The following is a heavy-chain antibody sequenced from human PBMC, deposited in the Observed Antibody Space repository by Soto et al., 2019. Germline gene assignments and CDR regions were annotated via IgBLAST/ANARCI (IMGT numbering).Heavy chain of an antibody. V-gene: IGHV3-21*01. Sequence: VQLVESGGGLVKPGGSLRLSCAASGFTFSSYSMNWVRQAPGKGLEWVSSISSSSSYIYYADSVKGRFTISRDNAKNSLYLQMNSLRAEDTAVYYCARAYDFWSGYYRGDYWGQGTLVTVSS. CDR1: GFTFSSYS. J-gene: IGHJ4*02. CDR2: ISSSSSYI. CDR3: ARAYDFWSGYYRGDY. D-gene: IGHD3-3*01.